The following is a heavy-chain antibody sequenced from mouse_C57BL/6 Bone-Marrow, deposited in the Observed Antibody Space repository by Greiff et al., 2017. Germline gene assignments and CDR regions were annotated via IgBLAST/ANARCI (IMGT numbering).Heavy chain of an antibody. CDR2: INPGSGGT. D-gene: IGHD1-1*01. V-gene: IGHV1-54*01. CDR3: ARSYGSSWGWFAY. J-gene: IGHJ3*01. CDR1: GYAFTNYL. Sequence: QVHVKQSGAELVRPGTSVKVSCKASGYAFTNYLIEWVKQRPGQGLEWIGVINPGSGGTNYNEKFKGKATLTADKSSSTAYMQLSSLTSEDSAVYFCARSYGSSWGWFAYWGQGTLVTVSA.